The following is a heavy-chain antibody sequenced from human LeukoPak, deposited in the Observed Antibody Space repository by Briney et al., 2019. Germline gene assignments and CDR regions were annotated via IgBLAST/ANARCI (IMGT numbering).Heavy chain of an antibody. D-gene: IGHD3-9*01. J-gene: IGHJ3*02. Sequence: ASVKVSCKASGYTFTGHYMHWVRQAPGQGLEWMGRINPNSGGTNYAQTFQRRVTMTRDTSISTAYMELSRLRSDDTAVYYCASEKTYYDILTGPRGAFDIWGQGTTVTVSS. V-gene: IGHV1-2*06. CDR2: INPNSGGT. CDR1: GYTFTGHY. CDR3: ASEKTYYDILTGPRGAFDI.